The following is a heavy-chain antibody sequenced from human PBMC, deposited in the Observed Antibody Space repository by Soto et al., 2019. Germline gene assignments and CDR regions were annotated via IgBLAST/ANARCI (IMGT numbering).Heavy chain of an antibody. Sequence: SETLSLTCTVSGGSIRSSTYQWGWIRQPPGKGLEWIGSIYYSGSTYYNPSLKSRVTISVDTSKNQFSLKLSSVTAADTAVYYCARHEANIVATEFDYWGQGTMVTVSS. V-gene: IGHV4-39*01. D-gene: IGHD5-12*01. CDR2: IYYSGST. CDR3: ARHEANIVATEFDY. CDR1: GGSIRSSTYQ. J-gene: IGHJ4*02.